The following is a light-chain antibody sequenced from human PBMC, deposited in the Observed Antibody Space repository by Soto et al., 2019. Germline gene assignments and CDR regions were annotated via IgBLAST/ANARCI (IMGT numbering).Light chain of an antibody. V-gene: IGKV3-11*01. CDR3: QQRSNWPPIT. CDR2: DSS. Sequence: EIVLTQSPATLSLSPGERATLSCRASQSISSYLGWYQQKPGQAPRLLIYDSSIRATGIPARLSGSGSATDFTLTISSLEPEDFAVYYCQQRSNWPPITFGQGTKVDI. CDR1: QSISSY. J-gene: IGKJ1*01.